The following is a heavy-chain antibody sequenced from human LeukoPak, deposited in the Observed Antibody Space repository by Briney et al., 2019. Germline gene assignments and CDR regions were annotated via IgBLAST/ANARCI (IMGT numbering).Heavy chain of an antibody. CDR1: GFTFSSYA. CDR3: ARVLRDAFDI. V-gene: IGHV3-64*01. CDR2: ISSNGGST. J-gene: IGHJ3*02. Sequence: GGSLRLSCAASGFTFSSYAMHWVRQAPGKGLEYVSAISSNGGSTYYANSVKGRFTISRDNSKNTLYLQMGSLRAEDMAVYYCARVLRDAFDIWGQGTMVTVSS. D-gene: IGHD4-17*01.